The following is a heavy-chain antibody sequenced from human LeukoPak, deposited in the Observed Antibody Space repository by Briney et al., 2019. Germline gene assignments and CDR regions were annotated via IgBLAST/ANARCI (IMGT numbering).Heavy chain of an antibody. J-gene: IGHJ4*02. CDR1: ADSLSSGGHY. D-gene: IGHD3-10*01. V-gene: IGHV4-31*03. CDR2: IHHSGRS. CDR3: ARGGNRFGGFYFDY. Sequence: SQTLSLTCTVSADSLSSGGHYWAWIRQFPGQGLESIGFIHHSGRSRHNPSLKDRVAISVDTSRKQFALKLSSVTAADTAMYYCARGGNRFGGFYFDYWGQGIQVIVSS.